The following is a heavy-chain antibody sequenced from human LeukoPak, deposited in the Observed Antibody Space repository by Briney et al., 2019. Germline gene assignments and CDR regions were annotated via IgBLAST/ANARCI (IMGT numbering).Heavy chain of an antibody. CDR2: IYQSGIT. D-gene: IGHD3-10*01. CDR3: ARSGGSGSYNY. CDR1: GYSISSGYN. J-gene: IGHJ4*02. Sequence: SETLSLTWTVSGYSISSGYNWGWIRQPPWKGLAWIGTIYQSGITYYKPSLKSRGTISVDTSKSHFSLKLSSVTAADTAVYYCARSGGSGSYNYWGQGTLVTVSS. V-gene: IGHV4-38-2*02.